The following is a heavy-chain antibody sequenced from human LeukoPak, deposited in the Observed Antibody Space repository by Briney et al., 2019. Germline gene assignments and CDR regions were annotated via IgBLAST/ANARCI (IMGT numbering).Heavy chain of an antibody. CDR2: ISSSSSYI. V-gene: IGHV3-21*01. D-gene: IGHD3-22*01. CDR3: ARDYYYDSSGYIPAGDAIAF. Sequence: GGSLRLSCAASGFNFSTYTINWVRQAPGKGLEWVSSISSSSSYIYYADSVKGRFTISRDNAKNSLYLQMNSLRAEDTAVYYCARDYYYDSSGYIPAGDAIAFWGQGTMVTVSS. CDR1: GFNFSTYT. J-gene: IGHJ3*01.